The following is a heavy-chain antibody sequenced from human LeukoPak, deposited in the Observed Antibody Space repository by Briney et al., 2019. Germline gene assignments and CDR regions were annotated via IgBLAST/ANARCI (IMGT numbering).Heavy chain of an antibody. J-gene: IGHJ4*02. CDR2: ITWNSRVK. Sequence: PGGSLRLSCAASGFTFDNFAMHWVRQAPGKGLEWVSGITWNSRVKTYTPSVKGRFTISRDNSKNTLYLQMNSLRAEDTAVYYCAKPTYSSGWYGDFDYWGQGTLVTVSS. V-gene: IGHV3-9*01. CDR3: AKPTYSSGWYGDFDY. D-gene: IGHD6-19*01. CDR1: GFTFDNFA.